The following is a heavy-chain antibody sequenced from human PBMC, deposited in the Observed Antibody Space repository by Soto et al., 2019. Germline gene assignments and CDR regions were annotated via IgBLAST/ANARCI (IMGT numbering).Heavy chain of an antibody. J-gene: IGHJ4*02. Sequence: EVQLVESGGGLVQPGGSLRLSCAASGFTFSSYWMSWVRQAPGKGLEWVANIKQDGSDKYYVDSVKGRLTISRDNAKNSLYLQMNSMTAQAAAIYYCAKVKRLAGQEWGQGTLVTVSS. CDR1: GFTFSSYW. CDR3: AKVKRLAGQE. CDR2: IKQDGSDK. V-gene: IGHV3-7*05. D-gene: IGHD6-13*01.